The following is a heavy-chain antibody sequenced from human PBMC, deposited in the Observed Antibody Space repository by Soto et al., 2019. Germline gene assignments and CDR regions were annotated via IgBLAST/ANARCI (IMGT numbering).Heavy chain of an antibody. J-gene: IGHJ6*02. CDR2: ISYDGSNK. CDR3: ARDEWGVGGVGTFYYYGMDV. V-gene: IGHV3-30-3*01. D-gene: IGHD3-10*01. CDR1: GFTFSSYA. Sequence: GGSLRLSCAASGFTFSSYAMHWVRQAPGKGLEWVAVISYDGSNKYYADSVKGRFTISRDNSKNTLYLQMNSLRAEDTAVYYCARDEWGVGGVGTFYYYGMDVWGQGTTVTVSS.